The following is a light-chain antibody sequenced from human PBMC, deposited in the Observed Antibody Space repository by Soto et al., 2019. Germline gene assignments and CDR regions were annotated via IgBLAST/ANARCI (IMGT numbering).Light chain of an antibody. CDR2: RAS. J-gene: IGKJ1*01. CDR1: QTVNNNC. V-gene: IGKV3-20*01. Sequence: EILLTQSPGTLSFSPGERATLSCRASQTVNNNCLVWYQHKPGRAPRLLIFRASIRAAGIPDRFSGSGSGTDFTLTISRLEPEDFAVYISQHYGQPLWTFGPGIKVEIX. CDR3: QHYGQPLWT.